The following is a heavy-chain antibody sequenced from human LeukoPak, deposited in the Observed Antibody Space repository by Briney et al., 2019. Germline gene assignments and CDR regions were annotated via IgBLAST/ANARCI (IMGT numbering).Heavy chain of an antibody. CDR1: GGSISNYY. J-gene: IGHJ4*02. CDR2: IYYSGST. Sequence: PSETLSLTFTVSGGSISNYYWNWIRQPPGKGLEWIGSIYYSGSTYYNPSLKSRVTISVDTSKNQFSLKLSSVTAADTAVYYCVRTTNDYGGDYWGQGTLVTVSS. D-gene: IGHD4-17*01. V-gene: IGHV4-39*07. CDR3: VRTTNDYGGDY.